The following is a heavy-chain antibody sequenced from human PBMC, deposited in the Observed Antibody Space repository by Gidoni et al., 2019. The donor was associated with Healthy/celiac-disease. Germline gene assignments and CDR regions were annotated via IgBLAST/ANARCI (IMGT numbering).Heavy chain of an antibody. D-gene: IGHD4-17*01. V-gene: IGHV4-39*01. J-gene: IGHJ4*02. CDR2: IYYIGST. CDR3: ARHSDDYGDPYYFDY. Sequence: QLQLQESGPGLVQPSETLSLTCTVSGGSIRSRSYYWGWIRQPPGKGLEWIGSIYYIGSTSYNPSLKTRVTISVDTSKYQFSLKLSSVTAADTAVYYCARHSDDYGDPYYFDYWGQGTLVTVSS. CDR1: GGSIRSRSYY.